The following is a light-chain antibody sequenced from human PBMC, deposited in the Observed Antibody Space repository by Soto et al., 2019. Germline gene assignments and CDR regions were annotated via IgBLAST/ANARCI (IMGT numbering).Light chain of an antibody. Sequence: EIVLTQSPDTLSLFPGERATLSCRAGQSVSSTYLAWYQQKPGQAPRLLISAASSRATGTPDRFSGSGSGTDFTLTLSRLEPEDFAVYYCQQYGSSRWTFGQGTKVEIK. V-gene: IGKV3-20*01. J-gene: IGKJ1*01. CDR3: QQYGSSRWT. CDR2: AAS. CDR1: QSVSSTY.